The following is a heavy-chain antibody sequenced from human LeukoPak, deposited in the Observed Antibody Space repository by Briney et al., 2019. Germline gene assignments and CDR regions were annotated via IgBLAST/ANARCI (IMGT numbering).Heavy chain of an antibody. CDR2: IYTSGST. Sequence: SQTLSLTCTVSGGSISSGSYYWSWIRQPAGKGLEWIGRIYTSGSTNYNPSLKSRVTISVDTSKNQFSLKLSSVTAADTAVYYCARGILYYDILTGYLLYYFDYWGQGTLVTVSS. CDR3: ARGILYYDILTGYLLYYFDY. J-gene: IGHJ4*02. CDR1: GGSISSGSYY. V-gene: IGHV4-61*02. D-gene: IGHD3-9*01.